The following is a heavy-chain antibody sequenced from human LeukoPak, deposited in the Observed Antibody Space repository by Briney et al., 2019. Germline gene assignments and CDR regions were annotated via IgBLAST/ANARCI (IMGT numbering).Heavy chain of an antibody. CDR3: ARQPYYYDSSGYPH. Sequence: SETLSLTCTVSGGSISSSSYYWGWIRQPPGKGLEWIGGIYYSGNTYYNPSLKSRVTISVDTSKNQFSPKLSSVTAADTAVYYCARQPYYYDSSGYPHWGQGTLVTVSA. J-gene: IGHJ1*01. CDR1: GGSISSSSYY. V-gene: IGHV4-39*01. D-gene: IGHD3-22*01. CDR2: IYYSGNT.